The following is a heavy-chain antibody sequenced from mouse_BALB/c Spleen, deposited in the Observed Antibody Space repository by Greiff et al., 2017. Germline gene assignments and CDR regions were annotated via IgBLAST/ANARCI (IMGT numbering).Heavy chain of an antibody. D-gene: IGHD2-1*01. CDR1: GFSLTSYG. CDR2: IWAGGST. V-gene: IGHV2-9*02. CDR3: ARGGGNYVPGAWFAY. Sequence: QVQLQQSGPGLVAPSQSLSITCTVSGFSLTSYGVHWVRQPPGKGLEWLGVIWAGGSTNYNSALMSRLSISKDNSKSQVFLKMNSLQTDDTAMYYCARGGGNYVPGAWFAYWGQGTLVTVSA. J-gene: IGHJ3*01.